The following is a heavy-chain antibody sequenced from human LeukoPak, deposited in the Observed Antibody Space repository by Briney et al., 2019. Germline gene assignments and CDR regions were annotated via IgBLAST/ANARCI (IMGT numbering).Heavy chain of an antibody. J-gene: IGHJ5*02. CDR2: IYTSGST. V-gene: IGHV4-4*07. CDR3: AREGYSSSRGGNWFDP. CDR1: SGSISSYY. D-gene: IGHD6-6*01. Sequence: SETLSLTCTVSSGSISSYYWSWIRQPAGKGLEWIGRIYTSGSTNYNPSLKSRVTMSVDTSKNQFSLKLSSVTAADTAVYYCAREGYSSSRGGNWFDPWGQGTLVTVSS.